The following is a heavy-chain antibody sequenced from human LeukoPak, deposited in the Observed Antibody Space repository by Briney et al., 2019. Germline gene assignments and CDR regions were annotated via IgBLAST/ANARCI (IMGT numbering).Heavy chain of an antibody. D-gene: IGHD2-2*02. V-gene: IGHV1-18*01. CDR1: GYTFMSYG. CDR3: ARDCPTASCYSGH. Sequence: GASVKVSCKTSGYTFMSYGLSWVRQAPGQGLESMGWISAYNGSTNYAQKLQGRVTMTTDTSTSTAYIELRSLTFDDTAVYFCARDCPTASCYSGHWGRGTLVTVSS. J-gene: IGHJ4*02. CDR2: ISAYNGST.